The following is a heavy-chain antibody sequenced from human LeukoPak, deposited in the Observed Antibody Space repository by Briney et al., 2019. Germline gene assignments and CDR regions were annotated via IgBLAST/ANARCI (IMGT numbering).Heavy chain of an antibody. J-gene: IGHJ4*02. V-gene: IGHV4-59*08. CDR1: GGSIIGRW. Sequence: SETLSLTCTVSGGSIIGRWWSWVRQPPGKGLEWIGDIFYNGAINDNSPLKGRLTMSLDTSKNKFSLKLSSVTAADTAMYYCARRNTADASIDFWGQGTLVIASS. CDR2: IFYNGAI. D-gene: IGHD2/OR15-2a*01. CDR3: ARRNTADASIDF.